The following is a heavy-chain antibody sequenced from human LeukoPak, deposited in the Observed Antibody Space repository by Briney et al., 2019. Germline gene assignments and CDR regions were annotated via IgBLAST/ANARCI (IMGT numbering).Heavy chain of an antibody. J-gene: IGHJ5*02. CDR2: IYSRGST. Sequence: PGGSLRLSCAASGFTVSNNYMRWVRQAPGKGLEWVSSIYSRGSTSYVDSVKGRFTISRDNSKNTLFLQMNRLRVEDTAVYYCARDYYGPWGQGTLVTVSS. CDR1: GFTVSNNY. V-gene: IGHV3-66*03. D-gene: IGHD3-22*01. CDR3: ARDYYGP.